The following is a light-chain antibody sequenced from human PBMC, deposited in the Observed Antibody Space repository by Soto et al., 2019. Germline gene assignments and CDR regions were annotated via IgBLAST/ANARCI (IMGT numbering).Light chain of an antibody. CDR2: GAS. J-gene: IGKJ2*01. CDR3: QQYGSTPPYT. V-gene: IGKV3-20*01. Sequence: EIVLTQSPGTLSLSPGERAALSCRASHSVSSSYLAWYQQKPGQAPRLLIYGASSRATGLPDRFSGSWSGTDFPLTISRREPEDFAVDYCQQYGSTPPYTLGQGTKLEIK. CDR1: HSVSSSY.